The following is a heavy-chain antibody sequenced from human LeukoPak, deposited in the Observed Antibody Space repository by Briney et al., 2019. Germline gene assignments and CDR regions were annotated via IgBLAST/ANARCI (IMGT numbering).Heavy chain of an antibody. V-gene: IGHV3-15*01. J-gene: IGHJ4*02. CDR1: GFTFSNAW. CDR2: IKSKTDGGTT. D-gene: IGHD2-2*01. CDR3: TTLGDIVVVPADY. Sequence: GGSLRLTCAASGFTFSNAWMSWVRQAPGKGLEWVGRIKSKTDGGTTDYAAPVKGRFTISRDDSKNTLHLQMNSLKTEDTAVYYCTTLGDIVVVPADYWGQGTLVTVSS.